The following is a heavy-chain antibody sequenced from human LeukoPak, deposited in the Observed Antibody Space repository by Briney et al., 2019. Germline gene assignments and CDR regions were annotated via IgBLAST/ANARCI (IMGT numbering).Heavy chain of an antibody. V-gene: IGHV1-18*01. D-gene: IGHD3-9*01. CDR1: GYTFTSYG. CDR2: ISAYNGNT. J-gene: IGHJ3*02. Sequence: ASVKVSCKASGYTFTSYGISWVRQAPGQGLEWMGWISAYNGNTNYAQKLQGRVTMTRDTSISTAYMELSRLRSDDTAVYYCARGGRYFDWLFLQYDAFDIWGQGTMVTVSS. CDR3: ARGGRYFDWLFLQYDAFDI.